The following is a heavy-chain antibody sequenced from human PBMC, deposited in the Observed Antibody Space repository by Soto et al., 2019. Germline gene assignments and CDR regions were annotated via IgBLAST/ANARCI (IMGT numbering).Heavy chain of an antibody. D-gene: IGHD6-13*01. CDR3: ARDARYASSSYGFDV. CDR1: GFTFSDYY. V-gene: IGHV3-11*01. J-gene: IGHJ6*02. CDR2: ISNSGHAI. Sequence: QVQLVESGGGLVKPGGSLRLSCVASGFTFSDYYMSWIRQAPGKGLEWVSYISNSGHAIYYADSVKGRFTVSRDNSNNSMSLQMDNLRADDTAIYYCARDARYASSSYGFDVWGQGTTVSVSS.